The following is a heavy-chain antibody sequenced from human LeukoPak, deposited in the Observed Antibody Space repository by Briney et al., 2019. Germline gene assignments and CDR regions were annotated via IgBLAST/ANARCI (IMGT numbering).Heavy chain of an antibody. CDR1: GFTVSSNY. Sequence: GGSLRLSCAASGFTVSSNYMSWVRQAPGKGLEWVSVIYSGGSTYYADSVKGRFTISGDNSKNTLYLQMNSLRAEDTAVHYCARDQARHDSSGYYDYYYYYGMDVWGQGTTVTVSS. J-gene: IGHJ6*02. CDR3: ARDQARHDSSGYYDYYYYYGMDV. CDR2: IYSGGST. V-gene: IGHV3-66*01. D-gene: IGHD3-22*01.